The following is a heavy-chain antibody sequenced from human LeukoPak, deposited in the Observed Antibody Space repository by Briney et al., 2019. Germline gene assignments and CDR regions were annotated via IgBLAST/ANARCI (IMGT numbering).Heavy chain of an antibody. Sequence: PGGSLRLSCAASGFTFSSYAMSWVRQAPGKGLEWVSAISGSGGSTYYADSVKGRFTISRDNSKNTLYLQMNSLRAEDTAVYYCAKGSGYYDSSGDPLWYFDLWGRGTLVTVSS. CDR1: GFTFSSYA. D-gene: IGHD3-22*01. CDR3: AKGSGYYDSSGDPLWYFDL. J-gene: IGHJ2*01. V-gene: IGHV3-23*01. CDR2: ISGSGGST.